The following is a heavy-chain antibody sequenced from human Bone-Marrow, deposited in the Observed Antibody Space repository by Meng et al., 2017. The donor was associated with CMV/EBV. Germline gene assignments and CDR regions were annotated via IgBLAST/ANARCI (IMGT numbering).Heavy chain of an antibody. CDR1: GFTFSSYS. CDR3: ARDARLQGTIFGVVTTTYYYYGMDV. V-gene: IGHV3-21*01. J-gene: IGHJ6*02. CDR2: ISSSSYI. D-gene: IGHD3-3*01. Sequence: GESLKISCAASGFTFSSYSMNWVRQAPGKGLEWVSSISSSSYIYYADSVKGRFTISRDNAKNSLYLQMNSLRAEDTAVYYCARDARLQGTIFGVVTTTYYYYGMDVWGQGTTVTVSS.